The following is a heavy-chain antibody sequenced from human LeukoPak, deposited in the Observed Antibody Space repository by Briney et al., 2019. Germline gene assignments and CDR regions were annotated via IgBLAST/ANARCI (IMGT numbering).Heavy chain of an antibody. D-gene: IGHD5-12*01. V-gene: IGHV1-18*01. CDR1: GYTFTSSG. CDR2: ISAFNGNT. Sequence: ASVKVSCKASGYTFTSSGLSWVRQAPGQGLGWMGWISAFNGNTNYAQKLQGRVTMTTDTSTSTAYMELRSLRSDDTAVYYCARTRGGVATIPLDYWGQGTLVTVSS. CDR3: ARTRGGVATIPLDY. J-gene: IGHJ4*02.